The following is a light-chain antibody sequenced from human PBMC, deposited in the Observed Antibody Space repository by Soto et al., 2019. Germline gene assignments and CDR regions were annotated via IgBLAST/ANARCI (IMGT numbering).Light chain of an antibody. V-gene: IGKV1-39*01. CDR3: QQSYSTLRT. CDR1: QRISSY. Sequence: DIQMTPSPSSLSASVGDRVTNPFRASQRISSYLNWYQQKPGKAPKLLIYAASSLQSGVPSRFSGSGSGTDFTLTISSLQPEDFATYYCQQSYSTLRTFGQGTKVDIK. J-gene: IGKJ1*01. CDR2: AAS.